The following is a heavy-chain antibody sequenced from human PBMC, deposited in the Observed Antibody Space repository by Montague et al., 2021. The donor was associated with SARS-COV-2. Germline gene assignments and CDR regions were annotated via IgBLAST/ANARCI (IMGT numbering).Heavy chain of an antibody. CDR3: ARAQNTCFIANCVNYFDV. V-gene: IGHV4-59*01. CDR2: VHYTGST. J-gene: IGHJ4*02. D-gene: IGHD1-1*01. CDR1: GGSISSYY. Sequence: SETLSLTCEVSGGSISSYYWSWIRQSPGKGLEWIGYVHYTGSTKYNPSLKTQVSLSLDTPRNHFSLHLSSVTAADTAIYFCARAQNTCFIANCVNYFDVWGLGALVTVSS.